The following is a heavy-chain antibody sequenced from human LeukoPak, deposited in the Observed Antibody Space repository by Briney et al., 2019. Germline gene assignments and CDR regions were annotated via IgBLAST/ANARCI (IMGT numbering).Heavy chain of an antibody. J-gene: IGHJ4*02. D-gene: IGHD1-1*01. Sequence: PGGSLRLSCAASGFTFSSYGMHWVRQAPGKGLEWVAFIRYDGSNKYYADSVKGRFTISRDNSKNTLYLQMNSLRAEDTAVYYCARVFDLEPYLFDYWGQGTLVTVSS. V-gene: IGHV3-30*02. CDR2: IRYDGSNK. CDR3: ARVFDLEPYLFDY. CDR1: GFTFSSYG.